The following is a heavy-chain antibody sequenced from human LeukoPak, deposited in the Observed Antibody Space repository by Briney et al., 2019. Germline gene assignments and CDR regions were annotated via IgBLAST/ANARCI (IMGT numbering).Heavy chain of an antibody. V-gene: IGHV3-30*02. CDR2: IRYDGSNK. D-gene: IGHD5-18*01. J-gene: IGHJ4*02. CDR1: GFTFSSYG. Sequence: GGSLRLSCAASGFTFSSYGLHWVRQAPGKGLEWVAFIRYDGSNKYYADSVKGRFTISRDNSKNTLYVQMNSLRAEDTAVYYCAKDNLYGLWPLDYWGQGTLVTVSS. CDR3: AKDNLYGLWPLDY.